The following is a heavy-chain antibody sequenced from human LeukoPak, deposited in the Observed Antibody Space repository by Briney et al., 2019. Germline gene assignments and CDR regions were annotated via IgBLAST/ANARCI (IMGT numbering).Heavy chain of an antibody. J-gene: IGHJ4*02. V-gene: IGHV1-46*01. Sequence: ASVKVSGKASGYTFTSYYMHWVRQAPGQGLEWMGIINPSGGSTSYAQKFQGRVTMTRDTSTSTVYMELSSLRSEDTAVYYCARDGPRIAALGEDFDYWGQGTLVTVSS. CDR1: GYTFTSYY. CDR3: ARDGPRIAALGEDFDY. D-gene: IGHD6-6*01. CDR2: INPSGGST.